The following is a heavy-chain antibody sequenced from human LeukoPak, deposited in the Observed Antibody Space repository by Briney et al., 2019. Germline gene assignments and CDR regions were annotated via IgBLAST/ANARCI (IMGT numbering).Heavy chain of an antibody. V-gene: IGHV4-59*12. CDR2: IYYAGSS. Sequence: SETLSLTCTVSGASIKNYYWSWIRQPPGKGLEWIANIYYAGSSNYNPSLKSRVSVSIDASKNHLSLKLTSVTAADTAVYYCARDGSYDISLTGMDVWGQGTTVTVSS. CDR3: ARDGSYDISLTGMDV. D-gene: IGHD3-9*01. CDR1: GASIKNYY. J-gene: IGHJ6*02.